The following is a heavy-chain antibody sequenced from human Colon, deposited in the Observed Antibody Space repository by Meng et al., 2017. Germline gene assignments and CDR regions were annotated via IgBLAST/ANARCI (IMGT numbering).Heavy chain of an antibody. J-gene: IGHJ4*02. Sequence: VHLGGSGGGFAPPGGSLSLSCAVSGFTFSSYWMHWVRQVPGKGLVWVSRINEDGIVTNYADSVKGRFTVSRDNAKNTLYLQMNSLRVEDTAVYYCARINYAEDSWGQGTLVTVSS. CDR1: GFTFSSYW. CDR2: INEDGIVT. CDR3: ARINYAEDS. V-gene: IGHV3-74*01. D-gene: IGHD4-17*01.